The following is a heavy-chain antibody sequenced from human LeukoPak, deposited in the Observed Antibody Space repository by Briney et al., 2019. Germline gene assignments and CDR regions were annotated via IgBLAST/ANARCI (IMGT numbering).Heavy chain of an antibody. CDR2: ISSSGSTI. CDR3: ASDRSYCSGGRCSASALDY. V-gene: IGHV3-11*04. CDR1: GFTFSDYY. D-gene: IGHD2-15*01. J-gene: IGHJ4*02. Sequence: GGSLRLSCAASGFTFSDYYMSWIRQAPGKGLEWVSYISSSGSTIYYADSVKGRFTISRDNAKNSLYLQMNSLRAEDTAVYYCASDRSYCSGGRCSASALDYWGQGTLVTVSS.